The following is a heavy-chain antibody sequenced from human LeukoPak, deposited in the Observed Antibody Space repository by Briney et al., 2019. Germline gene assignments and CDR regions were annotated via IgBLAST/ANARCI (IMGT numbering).Heavy chain of an antibody. Sequence: SETLSLTCAVYGGSFSGYYWSWIRQPPGKGLEWIGEINHSGSTNYNPSLKSRVTISVDTSKNQFSLKLSSVTAADTAVYYCAGKSPYSKSYDYWGQGTLVTVSS. CDR2: INHSGST. D-gene: IGHD4-11*01. CDR1: GGSFSGYY. J-gene: IGHJ4*02. CDR3: AGKSPYSKSYDY. V-gene: IGHV4-34*01.